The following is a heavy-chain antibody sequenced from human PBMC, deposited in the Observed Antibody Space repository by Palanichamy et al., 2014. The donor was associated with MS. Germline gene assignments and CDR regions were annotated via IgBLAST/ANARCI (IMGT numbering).Heavy chain of an antibody. D-gene: IGHD7-27*01. CDR2: SSSGSA. Sequence: QVQLQESGPGLVKPSETLSLTCTVSGGSISGSTWSWIRQPPGKGLEWIGYSSSGSANYNPSLKSRVSISLDTSNNQFSLNLSSATAADTAVYFCGRDNWGSIDYWGQGTLVTVSS. CDR3: GRDNWGSIDY. CDR1: GGSISGST. J-gene: IGHJ4*02. V-gene: IGHV4-59*01.